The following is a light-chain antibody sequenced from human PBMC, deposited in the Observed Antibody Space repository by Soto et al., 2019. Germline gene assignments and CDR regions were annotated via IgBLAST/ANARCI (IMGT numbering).Light chain of an antibody. CDR2: AAS. CDR1: QSISNY. CDR3: QQSYSTPSIT. J-gene: IGKJ5*01. V-gene: IGKV1-39*01. Sequence: DIQMTQSPSSLSASVGDRVTITCRASQSISNYLNWYQQQAGKAPKLLIYAASNLRSGVPSRFSGSGSGTDFTLTISSLQPEDFATYYCQQSYSTPSITFGQGTRLDIK.